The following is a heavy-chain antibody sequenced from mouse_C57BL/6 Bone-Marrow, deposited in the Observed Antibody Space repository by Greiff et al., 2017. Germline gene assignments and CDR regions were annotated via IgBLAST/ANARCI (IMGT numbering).Heavy chain of an antibody. Sequence: QVQLKQPGAELVKPGASVKLSCKASGYTFTSYWMQWVKQRPGQGLEWIGEIDPSDSYTNYNQKFKGKATLTVDTSSSTAYMQLSSLTSEDSAVCYCARDYDEEYYFAYGGQGTTLTVPA. CDR1: GYTFTSYW. V-gene: IGHV1-50*01. CDR3: ARDYDEEYYFAY. CDR2: IDPSDSYT. D-gene: IGHD2-4*01. J-gene: IGHJ2*01.